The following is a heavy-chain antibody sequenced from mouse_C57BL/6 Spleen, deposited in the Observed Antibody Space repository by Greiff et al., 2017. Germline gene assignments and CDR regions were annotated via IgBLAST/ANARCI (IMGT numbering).Heavy chain of an antibody. D-gene: IGHD1-1*01. CDR3: SRERGDYYVWGDY. Sequence: QVQLQQSGPELVKPGASVKISCKASGYAFSSSWMNWVKQRPGKGLEWIGRIYPGDGVTNYNGKFKGKATLTADKSPSTAYMRLSSLTSEDSAVFCCSRERGDYYVWGDYWGQGTSVTVSS. V-gene: IGHV1-82*01. J-gene: IGHJ4*01. CDR2: IYPGDGVT. CDR1: GYAFSSSW.